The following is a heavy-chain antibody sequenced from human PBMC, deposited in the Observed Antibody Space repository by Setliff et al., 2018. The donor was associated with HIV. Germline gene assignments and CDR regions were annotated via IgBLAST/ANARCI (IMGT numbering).Heavy chain of an antibody. D-gene: IGHD5-18*01. J-gene: IGHJ4*02. Sequence: SETLSLTCTVSGGSISSSSYYWGWVRQPPVKGLEWIGSMYYSGSTYYTPSLKSRITISLDTSKNQFSLRMRSVTAADTAVYYCARVFVDTAVLRVLEYYFDSWGRGTLVTVSS. CDR3: ARVFVDTAVLRVLEYYFDS. CDR2: MYYSGST. V-gene: IGHV4-39*07. CDR1: GGSISSSSYY.